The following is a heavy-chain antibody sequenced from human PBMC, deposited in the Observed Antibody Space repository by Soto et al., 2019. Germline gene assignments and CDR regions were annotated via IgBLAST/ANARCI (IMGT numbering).Heavy chain of an antibody. CDR2: IYPGDSDT. Sequence: GESLKISCKGSGYSFTSYWIGWVRQMPGKGLEWMGLIYPGDSDTRYSPSFQVQVTISADKSISTAYLQWSSLKASDTAMYYCASCDGGSCYGYYFDYWGQGTLVTVS. D-gene: IGHD2-15*01. J-gene: IGHJ4*02. CDR3: ASCDGGSCYGYYFDY. V-gene: IGHV5-51*01. CDR1: GYSFTSYW.